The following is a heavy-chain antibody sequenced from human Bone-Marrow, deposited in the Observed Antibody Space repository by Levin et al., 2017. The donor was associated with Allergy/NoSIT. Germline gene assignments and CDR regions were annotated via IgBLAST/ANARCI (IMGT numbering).Heavy chain of an antibody. J-gene: IGHJ4*02. V-gene: IGHV3-74*01. CDR3: ARGGCSSTSCLDN. D-gene: IGHD2-2*01. CDR2: VISDGSIT. CDR1: GFTFSNYY. Sequence: ASVKVSCAASGFTFSNYYMHWVRQAPGKGLVWVSRVISDGSITDYADSVKGRFTISRDNARNTLYLQMNSLRAEDTAVYHCARGGCSSTSCLDNWGQGILVTVSS.